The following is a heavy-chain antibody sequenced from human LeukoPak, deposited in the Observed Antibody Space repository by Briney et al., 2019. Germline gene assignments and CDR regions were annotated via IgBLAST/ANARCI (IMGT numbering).Heavy chain of an antibody. CDR3: ARSELTGTFDY. D-gene: IGHD7-27*01. V-gene: IGHV4-59*08. J-gene: IGHJ4*02. CDR2: IYYSGST. Sequence: SESLTLTCTVSGGSISSYSWNWVRQAPGKGLEWIASIYYSGSTKYNPSLKSRVTISVDTSKNQFSLKLSSVTAADTAVYYCARSELTGTFDYWGQGTLVTVSS. CDR1: GGSISSYS.